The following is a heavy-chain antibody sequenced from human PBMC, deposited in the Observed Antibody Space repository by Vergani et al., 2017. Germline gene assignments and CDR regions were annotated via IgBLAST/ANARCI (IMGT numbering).Heavy chain of an antibody. V-gene: IGHV3-21*06. CDR2: ITAGSTDR. D-gene: IGHD6-19*01. CDR1: GFNFNSFS. Sequence: EVQLVESGGGLVKPGGSLRLSCVASGFNFNSFSMNWFRQAPGKGLEWVSSITAGSTDRYYADSVKGRFTISRDNAKSSLYLQMNSLRAEDTAVYYCAGQGIAVAGWYFDYWCQGTLVTVSS. J-gene: IGHJ4*02. CDR3: AGQGIAVAGWYFDY.